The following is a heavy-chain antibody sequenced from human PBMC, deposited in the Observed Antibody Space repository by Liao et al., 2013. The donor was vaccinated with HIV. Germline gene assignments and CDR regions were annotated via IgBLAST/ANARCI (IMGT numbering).Heavy chain of an antibody. V-gene: IGHV4-39*07. CDR1: GGSINGSNFY. Sequence: QLQLQEPGPGLVKPSETLSLTCTVSGGSINGSNFYWGWIRQPPGMGLEWIGSIYFSGSTYYTPSLKSRVTISLDMSKNQFSLKLNSVTAADTAVYFCARDGYCGGDCYGAFDIWGQGTMVTVSP. D-gene: IGHD2-21*01. J-gene: IGHJ3*02. CDR3: ARDGYCGGDCYGAFDI. CDR2: IYFSGST.